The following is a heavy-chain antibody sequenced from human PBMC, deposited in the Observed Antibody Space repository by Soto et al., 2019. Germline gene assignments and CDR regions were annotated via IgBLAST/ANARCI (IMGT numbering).Heavy chain of an antibody. Sequence: ASVKVSCKASGYTFTGYYMHWVRQAPGQGLEWMGWISPNSGGTNYAQKFQGWVTMTRDTSISTAYMELSRLRSDDTAVYYCARDGGSYSSSSSSFDYWGQGTLVTVSS. CDR2: ISPNSGGT. CDR1: GYTFTGYY. J-gene: IGHJ4*02. CDR3: ARDGGSYSSSSSSFDY. V-gene: IGHV1-2*04. D-gene: IGHD6-6*01.